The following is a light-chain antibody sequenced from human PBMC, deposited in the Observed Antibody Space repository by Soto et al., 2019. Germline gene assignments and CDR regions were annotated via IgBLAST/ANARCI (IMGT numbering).Light chain of an antibody. CDR3: LLYYGGSYV. CDR2: GTT. V-gene: IGLV7-43*01. Sequence: QTVVTQEPSLTVSPGGTVTLTCASSTGPVTSGFYPHWVQQKPGQAPRTLIYGTTNKHSWTPARFSGSLLGGKAALTLSGVQPEDEADYYCLLYYGGSYVFGAGTKVTVL. CDR1: TGPVTSGFY. J-gene: IGLJ1*01.